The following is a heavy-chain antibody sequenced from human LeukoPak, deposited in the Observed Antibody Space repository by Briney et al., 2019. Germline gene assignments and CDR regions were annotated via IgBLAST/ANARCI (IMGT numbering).Heavy chain of an antibody. CDR1: GFTFSSYS. CDR3: ARGPSGGASVGY. D-gene: IGHD3-16*01. CDR2: ISSSSSYI. Sequence: GGSLRLSCAASGFTFSSYSMNWVRQAPGKGLEWVSSISSSSSYIYYADSVKGRFTISRDNAKNSLYLQMNSLRAEDTAVYYCARGPSGGASVGYWGQGTLVTVSS. V-gene: IGHV3-21*01. J-gene: IGHJ4*02.